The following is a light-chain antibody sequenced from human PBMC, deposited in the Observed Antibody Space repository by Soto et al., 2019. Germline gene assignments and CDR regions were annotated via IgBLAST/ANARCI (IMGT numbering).Light chain of an antibody. J-gene: IGKJ1*01. CDR2: DAS. Sequence: DFQMTQSPSSLSASVGDTVTITCRASQFISSFLNWYQQKPGKAPKLLIYDASTLQSGVPSRFSGGGSGTDFSLFISNLLPEDVATYYCQQTYSSRTWTFGQGTKVEIK. V-gene: IGKV1-39*01. CDR3: QQTYSSRTWT. CDR1: QFISSF.